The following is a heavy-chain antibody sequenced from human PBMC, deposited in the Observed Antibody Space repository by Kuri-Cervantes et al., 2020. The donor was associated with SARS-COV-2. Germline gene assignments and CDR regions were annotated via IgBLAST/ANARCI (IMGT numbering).Heavy chain of an antibody. V-gene: IGHV1-58*02. Sequence: SVKVSCKASGFTFTSSAMQWVRQARGQRLEWIGWIVVGSGNTNYAQKFQERVTITRDMSTSTAYMELSSLRSEDAAVYYCAASCDIVVVPAHYYYYGMDVWGQGTTVTVSS. CDR1: GFTFTSSA. CDR3: AASCDIVVVPAHYYYYGMDV. J-gene: IGHJ6*02. CDR2: IVVGSGNT. D-gene: IGHD2-2*01.